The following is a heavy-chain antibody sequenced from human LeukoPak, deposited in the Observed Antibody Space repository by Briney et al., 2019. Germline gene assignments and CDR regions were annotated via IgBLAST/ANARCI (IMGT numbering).Heavy chain of an antibody. D-gene: IGHD1-26*01. CDR3: ARPERVGATTYYFDY. V-gene: IGHV3-33*01. J-gene: IGHJ4*02. CDR2: IWYDGSNK. CDR1: GFTFSSYG. Sequence: PGGSLRLSCAASGFTFSSYGMHWVRQAPGKGLEWVAVIWYDGSNKYYADSVKGRFTISRDNSKNTLYLQMNSLRAEDTAVYYRARPERVGATTYYFDYWGQGTLVTVSS.